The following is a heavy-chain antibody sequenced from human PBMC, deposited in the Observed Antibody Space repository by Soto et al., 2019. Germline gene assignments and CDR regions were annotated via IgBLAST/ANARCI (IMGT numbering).Heavy chain of an antibody. J-gene: IGHJ3*02. CDR1: GFTFSGYA. V-gene: IGHV3-23*01. Sequence: GGSLRLSCAASGFTFSGYAMSWVRQAPGKGLEWVSTISSSGFNTYYADSVKGRFTISRDSSKNTLYLQMNSLRAEDTAVYYCAKGNSWSPALVLDIWGQGTMVTVSS. CDR3: AKGNSWSPALVLDI. D-gene: IGHD1-7*01. CDR2: ISSSGFNT.